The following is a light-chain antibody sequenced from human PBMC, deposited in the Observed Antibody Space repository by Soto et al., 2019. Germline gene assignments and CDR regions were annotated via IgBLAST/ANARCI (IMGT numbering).Light chain of an antibody. V-gene: IGKV1-12*01. CDR2: AAS. CDR3: QQTNSFQLT. Sequence: DIQMTQSPSSVSASVGDRVTITCRASQDISTWLAWYQQKPGKAPKLLIHAASTLQSGVPSRFRDTGSGTDFTLTISSLQPEDFDTYYCQQTNSFQLTFGGGTKVDIK. CDR1: QDISTW. J-gene: IGKJ4*01.